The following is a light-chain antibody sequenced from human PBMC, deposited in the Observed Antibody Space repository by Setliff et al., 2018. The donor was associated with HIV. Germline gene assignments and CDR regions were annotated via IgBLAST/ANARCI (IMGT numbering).Light chain of an antibody. Sequence: LTQPPSVSGSPGQSVTISCTGTSSDVGYYNRVSWYQQPPGTVPRLMIYEVSSRPSGVPDRFSGSKSGNTASLTISGLQAEDEADYYCASRTAGSTPYVFGTGTKGTVL. CDR1: SSDVGYYNR. J-gene: IGLJ1*01. V-gene: IGLV2-18*02. CDR3: ASRTAGSTPYV. CDR2: EVS.